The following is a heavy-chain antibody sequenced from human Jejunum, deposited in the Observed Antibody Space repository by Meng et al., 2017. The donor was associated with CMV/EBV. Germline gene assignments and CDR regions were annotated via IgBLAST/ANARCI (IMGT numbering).Heavy chain of an antibody. D-gene: IGHD6-6*01. Sequence: SCKASGDTPTADFMFWVRQAPGQGLEWMGWINSHSGATQYAQKFQGRVTMTRDTSISTVYMDLSSPRSDDTADYYCLTYTSSSHSFGPWGQGTLVTVSS. CDR2: INSHSGAT. CDR1: GDTPTADF. V-gene: IGHV1-2*02. CDR3: LTYTSSSHSFGP. J-gene: IGHJ5*02.